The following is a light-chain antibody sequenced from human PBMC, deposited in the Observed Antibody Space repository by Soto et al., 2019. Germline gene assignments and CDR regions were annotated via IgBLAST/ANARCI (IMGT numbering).Light chain of an antibody. CDR3: SSYKSGSTLV. CDR2: EVS. V-gene: IGLV2-14*01. J-gene: IGLJ1*01. Sequence: QSALTQPASVSGSPGQSIAISCTGTSSDVGGYNYVSWYQQHPGKAPKLMIYEVSNRPSGVSNRFSGSKSGNTASLTISGLQDEEEADHYCSSYKSGSTLVFGTGTKVTVL. CDR1: SSDVGGYNY.